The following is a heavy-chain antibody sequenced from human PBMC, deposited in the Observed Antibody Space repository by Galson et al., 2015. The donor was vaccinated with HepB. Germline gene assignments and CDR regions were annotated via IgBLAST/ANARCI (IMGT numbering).Heavy chain of an antibody. CDR2: ISWNSGSI. J-gene: IGHJ3*02. CDR1: GFTFDDYA. Sequence: SLRLSCAASGFTFDDYAMHWVRQAPGKGLEWVSGISWNSGSIGYADSVKGRFTISRDNAKNSLYLQMNSLRAEDTALYYCAKDTTVRGGGTAFDIWGQGTMVTVSS. CDR3: AKDTTVRGGGTAFDI. V-gene: IGHV3-9*01. D-gene: IGHD4-17*01.